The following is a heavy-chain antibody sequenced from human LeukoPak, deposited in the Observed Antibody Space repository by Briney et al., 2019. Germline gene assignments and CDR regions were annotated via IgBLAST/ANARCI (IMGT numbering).Heavy chain of an antibody. CDR3: ARAPITSPFYFDY. CDR1: GFAFAEHG. J-gene: IGHJ4*02. CDR2: INWSGGST. V-gene: IGHV3-20*04. Sequence: GGSLRLSCTASGFAFAEHGMSWVRQVPGKGLEWVSGINWSGGSTGYADPLRGRFTISRDNAKNSLYLQMDSLRAEDTALYYCARAPITSPFYFDYWGQGTLVTVSS. D-gene: IGHD2-2*01.